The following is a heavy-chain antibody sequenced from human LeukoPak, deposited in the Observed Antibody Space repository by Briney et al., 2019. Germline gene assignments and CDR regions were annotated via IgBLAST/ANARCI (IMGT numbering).Heavy chain of an antibody. V-gene: IGHV3-7*01. CDR1: GFTFSSYW. D-gene: IGHD3-10*01. CDR2: IKQDGSEK. J-gene: IGHJ4*02. Sequence: PGGSLRLSCAASGFTFSSYWMSWVRQAPGKGLEWVANIKQDGSEKYYVDSVKGRFTISRDNAKNSLYLQMNSLRAEDTAVYYCARITMVRRVTSLDYWGQRTLVTVSS. CDR3: ARITMVRRVTSLDY.